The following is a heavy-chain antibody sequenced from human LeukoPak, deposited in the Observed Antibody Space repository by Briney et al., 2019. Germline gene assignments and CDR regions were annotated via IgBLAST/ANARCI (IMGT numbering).Heavy chain of an antibody. D-gene: IGHD3-10*01. J-gene: IGHJ4*02. CDR1: GYTFTGYY. CDR3: ARDRVRLWSGGYGY. CDR2: INPNSGGT. V-gene: IGHV1-2*02. Sequence: ASVKVSCKASGYTFTGYYMHWVRQAPGQGLEWMGWINPNSGGTNYAQKFQGRVTMTRDTSISTAYMELSRLRSDDTAVYYCARDRVRLWSGGYGYWGQGTLVTVSS.